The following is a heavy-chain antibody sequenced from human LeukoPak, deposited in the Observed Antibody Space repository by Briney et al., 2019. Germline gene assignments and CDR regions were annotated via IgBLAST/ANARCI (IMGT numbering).Heavy chain of an antibody. J-gene: IGHJ4*02. V-gene: IGHV4-4*09. D-gene: IGHD3-9*01. CDR3: ARSGHILTGYSFDY. CDR1: GGSISSYY. Sequence: SETLSLTCTVSGGSISSYYWIWLRQPPGKGLEGIRYIYTSGSTNYNPSLKSRVTISVDTSKNQFSLKLSSVTAADTAVYYCARSGHILTGYSFDYWGQGTLVTVSS. CDR2: IYTSGST.